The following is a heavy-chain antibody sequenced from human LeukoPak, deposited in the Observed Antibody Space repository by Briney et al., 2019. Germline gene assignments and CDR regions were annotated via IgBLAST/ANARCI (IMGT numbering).Heavy chain of an antibody. CDR3: ARVGYSSVLTNWFDP. Sequence: SVKVSCKASGGTFSSYAISWVRQAPGQGLEWMGGIIPIFGTANYAQKFQGRVTITADKSTSTAYMELSSLRSEDTAVYYCARVGYSSVLTNWFDPWGQGTLVTVSS. CDR1: GGTFSSYA. V-gene: IGHV1-69*06. CDR2: IIPIFGTA. J-gene: IGHJ5*02. D-gene: IGHD6-25*01.